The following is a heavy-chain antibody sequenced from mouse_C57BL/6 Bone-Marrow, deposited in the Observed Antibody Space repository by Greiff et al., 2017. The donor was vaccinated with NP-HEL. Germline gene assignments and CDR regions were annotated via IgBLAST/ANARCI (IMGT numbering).Heavy chain of an antibody. CDR3: ARDYYGSRYWYFDV. CDR1: GFTFSDYY. D-gene: IGHD1-1*01. CDR2: INYDGSST. Sequence: EVMLVESEGGLVQPGSSLKLSCTASGFTFSDYYMAWVRQVPEKGLEWVANINYDGSSTYYLDSLKSRFIISRDNAKNILYMQMRSLKSEDRATDYCARDYYGSRYWYFDVWGTGTTVTVSS. J-gene: IGHJ1*03. V-gene: IGHV5-16*01.